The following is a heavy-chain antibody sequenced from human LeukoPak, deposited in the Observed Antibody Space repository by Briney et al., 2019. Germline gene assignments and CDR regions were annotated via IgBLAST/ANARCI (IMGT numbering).Heavy chain of an antibody. V-gene: IGHV3-48*04. CDR2: ISRSSTTI. J-gene: IGHJ4*02. Sequence: GGTLRLSCAASGFTFSSYGMSWVRQAPGKGLEWVSYISRSSTTIYYADSVKGRFTISRDDAKNSLYLHMNSLRVEDTAVYFCARDRGYSSFDYWGQGALVTVSS. CDR1: GFTFSSYG. D-gene: IGHD6-19*01. CDR3: ARDRGYSSFDY.